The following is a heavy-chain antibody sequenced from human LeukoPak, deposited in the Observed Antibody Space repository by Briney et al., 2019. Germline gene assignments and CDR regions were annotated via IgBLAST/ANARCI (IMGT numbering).Heavy chain of an antibody. V-gene: IGHV3-30-3*01. Sequence: GRSLRLSCAASGFTFSSYAMHWVRQAPGKGLEWVVVISYDGSNSYYADSVKGRFTISRDNSKNTLYLQMNSLRAEDTAVYYCARGGYYDSSGYFRAEYFQRWGQGTLVTASS. CDR2: ISYDGSNS. J-gene: IGHJ1*01. CDR3: ARGGYYDSSGYFRAEYFQR. CDR1: GFTFSSYA. D-gene: IGHD3-22*01.